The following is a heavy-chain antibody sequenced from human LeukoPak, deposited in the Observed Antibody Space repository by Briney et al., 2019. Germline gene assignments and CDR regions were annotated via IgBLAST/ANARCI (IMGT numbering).Heavy chain of an antibody. CDR2: IRYDGSNK. Sequence: GGSLRLSCAASGFTFSSYGMHWVRQAPGKGLEWVAFIRYDGSNKYYADSVKGRFTISRDNSKNTLYLQMNSLRAEDTAVYYCAKKSGSYQSSPFDYWGQGTLVTVSS. D-gene: IGHD1-26*01. J-gene: IGHJ4*02. V-gene: IGHV3-30*02. CDR1: GFTFSSYG. CDR3: AKKSGSYQSSPFDY.